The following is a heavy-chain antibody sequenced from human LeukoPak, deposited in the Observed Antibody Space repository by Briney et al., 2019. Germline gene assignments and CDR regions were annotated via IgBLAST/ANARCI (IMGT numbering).Heavy chain of an antibody. Sequence: GASVKVSCKASGYSFTGHYIHWVRQAPGQGLEWMGWLNPNSGGTKFAQKFQARVTLTRDTSISTAYMELSRLRSDDTAVYYCVRDRTKYCSSTSCPLDYWGQGTLVTVSS. J-gene: IGHJ4*02. CDR1: GYSFTGHY. CDR3: VRDRTKYCSSTSCPLDY. CDR2: LNPNSGGT. V-gene: IGHV1-2*02. D-gene: IGHD2-2*01.